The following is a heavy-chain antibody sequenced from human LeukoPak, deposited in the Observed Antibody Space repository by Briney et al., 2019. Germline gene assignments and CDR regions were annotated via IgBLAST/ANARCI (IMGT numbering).Heavy chain of an antibody. CDR3: AKDLRGYSSSWYHYFDY. V-gene: IGHV3-9*01. CDR2: ISWNSGSI. Sequence: GRSLRLSCAASGFTFDDDAMHCVRQAPGKGLECVSGISWNSGSIGYADSVKGRFTISRDNAKNSLYMQMNSMRAEATALYYCAKDLRGYSSSWYHYFDYWGQGTLVTVSS. J-gene: IGHJ4*02. D-gene: IGHD6-13*01. CDR1: GFTFDDDA.